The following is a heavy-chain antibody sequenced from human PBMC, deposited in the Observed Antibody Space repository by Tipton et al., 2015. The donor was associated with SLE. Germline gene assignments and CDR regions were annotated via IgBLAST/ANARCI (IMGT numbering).Heavy chain of an antibody. CDR3: ARGRPIGSFDI. V-gene: IGHV4-59*01. CDR2: IYDSGST. Sequence: TLSLTCTVSGDSFNLYYWTWIRQPPGKGLEWIAYIYDSGSTSYNPSLKTRVTISVDTPKNQFSLKLTSVSAADTAVYFCARGRPIGSFDIWSQGTMVTVSS. D-gene: IGHD3-10*01. J-gene: IGHJ3*02. CDR1: GDSFNLYY.